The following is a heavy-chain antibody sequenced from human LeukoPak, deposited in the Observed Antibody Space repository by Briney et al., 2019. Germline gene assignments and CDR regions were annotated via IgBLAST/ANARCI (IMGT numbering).Heavy chain of an antibody. Sequence: SETLSLTCTVSGGSISSHYWSWIRQPPGKGLEWIGYIYYSGSINYNPSLKSRVTVSVDTSKNQFSLKLSSVTAADTAVYYCARARRRIAARPGAFDIWGQGTMVTVSS. CDR1: GGSISSHY. CDR3: ARARRRIAARPGAFDI. D-gene: IGHD6-6*01. CDR2: IYYSGSI. V-gene: IGHV4-59*11. J-gene: IGHJ3*02.